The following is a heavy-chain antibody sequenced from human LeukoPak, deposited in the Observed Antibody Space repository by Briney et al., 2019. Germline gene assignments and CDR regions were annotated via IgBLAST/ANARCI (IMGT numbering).Heavy chain of an antibody. Sequence: SETLSLTCTVSGGSISSYYWSWIRQPPGKGLEWIGYIYYSGSTNYNPSLKSRVTISVDTSKSQFSLKLSSVTAADTAVYYCARHEVRPDIDGGEPLFDYWGQGTLVTVSS. CDR2: IYYSGST. D-gene: IGHD5-12*01. CDR3: ARHEVRPDIDGGEPLFDY. J-gene: IGHJ4*02. CDR1: GGSISSYY. V-gene: IGHV4-59*08.